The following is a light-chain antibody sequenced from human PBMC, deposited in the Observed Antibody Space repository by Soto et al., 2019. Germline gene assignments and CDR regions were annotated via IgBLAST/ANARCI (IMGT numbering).Light chain of an antibody. Sequence: QSVLTQPASVSGSPGQSITISCTGTSSDVGGYNVSWYQQHPGKAPKLMIFDVNNRPSGVSNRFSGSKSGNTASLTISGLQAEDEADYYCCSYTSSSTYVFGTGTKVTV. J-gene: IGLJ1*01. CDR2: DVN. CDR3: CSYTSSSTYV. V-gene: IGLV2-14*01. CDR1: SSDVGGYN.